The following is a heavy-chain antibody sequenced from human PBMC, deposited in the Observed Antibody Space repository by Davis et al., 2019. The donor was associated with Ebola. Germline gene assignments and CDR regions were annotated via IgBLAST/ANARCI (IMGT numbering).Heavy chain of an antibody. CDR1: GFTFRRYW. CDR3: ARRSSQALD. V-gene: IGHV3-7*01. D-gene: IGHD6-6*01. J-gene: IGHJ4*02. Sequence: GESLKISCAASGFTFRRYWMTWVRQAPGKGLEWVANIKGDGSEKDYVDSVKGRFTISRDNAKNSLYLQMNSLRVEDTAVYYCARRSSQALDWGQGTLVTVSS. CDR2: IKGDGSEK.